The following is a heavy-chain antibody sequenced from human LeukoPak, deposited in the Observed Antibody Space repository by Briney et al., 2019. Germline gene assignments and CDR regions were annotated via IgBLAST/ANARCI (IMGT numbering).Heavy chain of an antibody. CDR1: GGSFSGYY. J-gene: IGHJ4*02. CDR2: INHSGST. V-gene: IGHV4-34*01. Sequence: RASETLSLTCAVYGGSFSGYYWSWIRQPPGKGLEWIGEINHSGSTNYNPPLKSRVTISVDTSKNQFSLKLSSVTAADTAVYYCARTHYGSPRYFDYWGQGTLVTVSS. D-gene: IGHD3-10*01. CDR3: ARTHYGSPRYFDY.